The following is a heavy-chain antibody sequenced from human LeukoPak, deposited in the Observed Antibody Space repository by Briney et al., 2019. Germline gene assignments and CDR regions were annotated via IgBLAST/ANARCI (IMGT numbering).Heavy chain of an antibody. D-gene: IGHD3-22*01. V-gene: IGHV3-43D*03. CDR3: AKSNGYGLIDI. J-gene: IGHJ3*02. Sequence: PGGSLRLSCAASGFTFDDYAMYWVRQAPGKGLEWVSLISWDGGSTYYADFVKGRFTISRDNAKNSLYLQMNSLRAADTAVYYCAKSNGYGLIDIWGQGTMVTVSS. CDR2: ISWDGGST. CDR1: GFTFDDYA.